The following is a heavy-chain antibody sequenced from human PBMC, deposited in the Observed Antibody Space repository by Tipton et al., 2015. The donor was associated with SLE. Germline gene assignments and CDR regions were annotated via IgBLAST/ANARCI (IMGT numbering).Heavy chain of an antibody. V-gene: IGHV3-48*03. Sequence: GSLRLSCAASGFTFSAYEMHWVRQAPGKGLEWVSYISHTGIVTYYADSVKGRFTISRDNSKNTLYLQMNSLRAEDTAVYYCAREGNWNGEFDYWGQGTLVTVSS. D-gene: IGHD1-1*01. CDR1: GFTFSAYE. J-gene: IGHJ4*02. CDR3: AREGNWNGEFDY. CDR2: ISHTGIVT.